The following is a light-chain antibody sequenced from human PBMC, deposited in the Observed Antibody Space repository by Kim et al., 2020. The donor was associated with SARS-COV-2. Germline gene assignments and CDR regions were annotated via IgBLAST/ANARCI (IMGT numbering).Light chain of an antibody. J-gene: IGLJ2*01. CDR2: GDD. V-gene: IGLV1-44*01. Sequence: GQRVTISCSGVNSNIGSNNVHWYQQLPGTAPKLLIYGDDRRPSGVPERFSASKSDTSASLAISGLQSQDEADYYCSAWDDSLNGPVFGGGTKVTVL. CDR1: NSNIGSNN. CDR3: SAWDDSLNGPV.